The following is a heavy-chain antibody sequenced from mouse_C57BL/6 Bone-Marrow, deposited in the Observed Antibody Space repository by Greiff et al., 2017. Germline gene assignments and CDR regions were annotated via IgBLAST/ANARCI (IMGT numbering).Heavy chain of an antibody. CDR3: ARKTTVVATEAMDY. J-gene: IGHJ4*01. V-gene: IGHV1-75*01. D-gene: IGHD1-1*01. CDR2: IFPGSGST. CDR1: GYTFTDYY. Sequence: VQLQQSGPELVKPGASVKISCTASGYTFTDYYINWVKQRPGQGLEWIGWIFPGSGSTYYNETFKGQATLTVDNSCSTAYMLISSLTSEDSAVYFCARKTTVVATEAMDYWGQGTSVTVAS.